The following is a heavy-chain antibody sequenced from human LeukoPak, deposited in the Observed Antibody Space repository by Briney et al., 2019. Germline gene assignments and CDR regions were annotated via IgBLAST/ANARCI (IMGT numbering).Heavy chain of an antibody. V-gene: IGHV3-15*01. J-gene: IGHJ3*01. Sequence: GGPLTLFCAASGFTVSHSWMTWLPQVPGKGLEWVGRIKSKIDGETTEYAARVEGRFTISRDDSKTTLYLQMSGLRAEDTALYYCATDSGSFDVWGRGTMVTVSS. CDR3: ATDSGSFDV. D-gene: IGHD3-10*01. CDR2: IKSKIDGETT. CDR1: GFTVSHSW.